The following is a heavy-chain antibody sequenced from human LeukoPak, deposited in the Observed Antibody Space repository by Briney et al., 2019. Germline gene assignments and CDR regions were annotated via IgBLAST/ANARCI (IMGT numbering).Heavy chain of an antibody. D-gene: IGHD4/OR15-4a*01. Sequence: GGSLRLSCAASGFAVSSNYMTWVRQAPGKGLYWVSVIYSGGSTYYADSVKGRFTISRDNSKNTLYLQMNSLRAEDTAAYYCARLTMVLAFDIWGQGTMVTVSS. J-gene: IGHJ3*02. CDR3: ARLTMVLAFDI. CDR2: IYSGGST. V-gene: IGHV3-53*01. CDR1: GFAVSSNY.